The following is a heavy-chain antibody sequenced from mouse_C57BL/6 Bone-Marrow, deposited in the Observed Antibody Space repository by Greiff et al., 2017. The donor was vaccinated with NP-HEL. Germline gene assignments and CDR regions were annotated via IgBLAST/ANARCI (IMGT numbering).Heavy chain of an antibody. Sequence: VKLQQPGAELVKPGASVKLSCKASGYTFTSYWMHWVKQRPGQGLEWIGMIHPNSGSTNYNEKFKSKATLTVDKSSSTAYMQTSSLTSEDSAFYYCARSRAMDYWGQGTSVTVSS. J-gene: IGHJ4*01. D-gene: IGHD1-1*01. CDR2: IHPNSGST. V-gene: IGHV1-64*01. CDR3: ARSRAMDY. CDR1: GYTFTSYW.